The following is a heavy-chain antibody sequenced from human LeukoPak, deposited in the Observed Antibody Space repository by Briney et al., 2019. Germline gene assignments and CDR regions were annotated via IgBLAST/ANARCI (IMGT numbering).Heavy chain of an antibody. Sequence: PSETLSLTCVVFGGSFSSYHWTWIRQSPGKGLEWIGQINHSGSANYNRSLKSRVTITIESSKNQFSLELSSVTAADSAMYYCARGKYDSSDYSGGWYYFDYWGQGSLVTVSS. V-gene: IGHV4-34*01. J-gene: IGHJ4*02. D-gene: IGHD3-22*01. CDR3: ARGKYDSSDYSGGWYYFDY. CDR1: GGSFSSYH. CDR2: INHSGSA.